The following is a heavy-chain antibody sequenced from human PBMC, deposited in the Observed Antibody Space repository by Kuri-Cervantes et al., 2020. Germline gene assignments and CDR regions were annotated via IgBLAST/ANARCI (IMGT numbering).Heavy chain of an antibody. CDR2: IIPIFGTA. Sequence: SVKVSCKASGYTFTSYGISWVRQAPGQGLEWMGGIIPIFGTANYAQKFQGRVTITTDESTSTAYMELSSLRSEDTAVYYCARDPTVSSDYYYYMDVWGKGTTVTVSS. J-gene: IGHJ6*03. CDR3: ARDPTVSSDYYYYMDV. D-gene: IGHD4-17*01. V-gene: IGHV1-69*05. CDR1: GYTFTSYG.